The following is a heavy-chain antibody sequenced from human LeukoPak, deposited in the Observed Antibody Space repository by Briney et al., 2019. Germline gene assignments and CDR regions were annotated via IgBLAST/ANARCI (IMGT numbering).Heavy chain of an antibody. J-gene: IGHJ4*02. CDR3: ARGSIAEMAPSLLPDY. Sequence: SETLSLTCAVYGGSFSGYYWSWIRQPPGKGLEWIGEINHSGSTNYNPSLNSRVTISIDTSKNQFPLKLSSVTAADTAVYYCARGSIAEMAPSLLPDYWGQGTLVTVSS. CDR2: INHSGST. CDR1: GGSFSGYY. D-gene: IGHD5-24*01. V-gene: IGHV4-34*01.